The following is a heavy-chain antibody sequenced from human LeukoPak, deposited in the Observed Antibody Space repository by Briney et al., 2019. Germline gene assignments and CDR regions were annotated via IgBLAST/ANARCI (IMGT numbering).Heavy chain of an antibody. J-gene: IGHJ4*02. D-gene: IGHD3-22*01. CDR3: ARVPYYYDSSGYWSYFDY. Sequence: SVKVSCKASGYTFTSYRISWVRQAPGQGLEWMGGIIPIFGTANYAQKFQGRVTITTDESTSTAYMELSSLRSEDTAVYYCARVPYYYDSSGYWSYFDYWGQGILVTVSS. V-gene: IGHV1-69*05. CDR1: GYTFTSYR. CDR2: IIPIFGTA.